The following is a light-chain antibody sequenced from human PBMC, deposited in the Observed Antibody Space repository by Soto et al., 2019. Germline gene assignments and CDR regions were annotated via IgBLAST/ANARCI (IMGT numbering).Light chain of an antibody. CDR2: AAS. V-gene: IGKV1-39*01. CDR1: QGIGTY. J-gene: IGKJ4*01. CDR3: QQSYSIPLT. Sequence: DIQMTQSPSSLSASVGDRVTITCRASQGIGTYLNWYQQKPGKAPKLLIYAASSLQSGVPSRFSGSGSRTDFTLTVSSLQPEDFATYYCQQSYSIPLTLGGGTKVEIK.